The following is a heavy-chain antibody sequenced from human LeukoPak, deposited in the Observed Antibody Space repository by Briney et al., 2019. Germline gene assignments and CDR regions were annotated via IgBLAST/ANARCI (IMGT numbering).Heavy chain of an antibody. J-gene: IGHJ6*04. CDR2: ISSSGSTI. CDR1: GFTFTSYD. D-gene: IGHD3-10*02. CDR3: AELGITMIGGV. Sequence: GGSLRLSCAASGFTFTSYDLNWVRQAPGKGLEWVSYISSSGSTIYYADSVKGRFTISRDNAKNSLYLQMNSLRAEDTAVYYCAELGITMIGGVWGKGTTVTISS. V-gene: IGHV3-48*03.